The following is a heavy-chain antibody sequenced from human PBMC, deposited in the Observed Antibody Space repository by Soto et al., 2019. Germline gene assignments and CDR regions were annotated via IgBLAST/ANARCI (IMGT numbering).Heavy chain of an antibody. J-gene: IGHJ4*02. Sequence: GASVKVSCKASGYTFTGYNMHWVRQAPGQGLEWMGWINPNSGGTNYAQKFQGWVTMTRDTSISTAYMELSRLRSDDTAVYYCARDSGYSLGVSFDYWGQGTLVTVSS. CDR1: GYTFTGYN. D-gene: IGHD5-18*01. V-gene: IGHV1-2*04. CDR2: INPNSGGT. CDR3: ARDSGYSLGVSFDY.